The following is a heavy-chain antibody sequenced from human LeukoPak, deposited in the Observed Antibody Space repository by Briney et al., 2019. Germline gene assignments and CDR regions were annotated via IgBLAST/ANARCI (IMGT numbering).Heavy chain of an antibody. CDR3: VKDWSWAYYFDS. CDR2: ISGDGTNT. D-gene: IGHD2-8*02. V-gene: IGHV3-43*02. CDR1: GFSFYDYG. J-gene: IGHJ4*02. Sequence: PGGSLRLSCAASGFSFYDYGMHWVRHAAGKGLEWVSLISGDGTNTHYADSVKGRFTISRDNTKNSLYLQLNSLRTEDTAFYYCVKDWSWAYYFDSWGQGTLVTVSS.